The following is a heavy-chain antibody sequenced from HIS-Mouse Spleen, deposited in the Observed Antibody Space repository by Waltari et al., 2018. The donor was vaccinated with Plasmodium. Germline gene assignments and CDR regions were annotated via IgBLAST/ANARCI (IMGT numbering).Heavy chain of an antibody. D-gene: IGHD3-10*01. J-gene: IGHJ4*02. CDR1: GGSFSGYY. CDR3: ASSGSGSYYY. V-gene: IGHV4-34*01. CDR2: INHSGST. Sequence: QLKTEKGGGVLLKPSENLSHTLAVYGGSFSGYYWSWIRQPPGKGLEWIGEINHSGSTNYNPSLKSRVTISVDTSKNQFSLKLSSVTAADTAVYYCASSGSGSYYYWGQGTLVTVSS.